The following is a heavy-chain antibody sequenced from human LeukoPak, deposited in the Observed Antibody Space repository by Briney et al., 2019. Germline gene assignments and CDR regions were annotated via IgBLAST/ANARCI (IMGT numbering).Heavy chain of an antibody. CDR3: ARDLKLEQQLVRAGRLGFDP. Sequence: PGGSLRLSCEASGFTVNSNYMNWVRQAPGKGLEWVAVISYDGSNKYYADSVKGRFTISRDNSKNTLYLQMNSLRAEDTAVYYCARDLKLEQQLVRAGRLGFDPWGQGTLVTVSS. J-gene: IGHJ5*02. CDR1: GFTVNSNY. CDR2: ISYDGSNK. D-gene: IGHD6-13*01. V-gene: IGHV3-30-3*01.